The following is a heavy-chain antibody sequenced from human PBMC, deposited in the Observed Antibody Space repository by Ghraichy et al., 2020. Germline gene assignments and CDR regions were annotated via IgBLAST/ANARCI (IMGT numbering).Heavy chain of an antibody. CDR1: GFTFSTHA. Sequence: GGSLRLSCAASGFTFSTHAMTWVRQAPGKGLEWVSGISGSGRSTYYTDSLQGRFTISRDNSKNTVYLHMNSLRAEDTAVYYCANGNSASLFDHWGRGTLVTGSS. J-gene: IGHJ5*02. CDR3: ANGNSASLFDH. CDR2: ISGSGRST. V-gene: IGHV3-23*01. D-gene: IGHD6-13*01.